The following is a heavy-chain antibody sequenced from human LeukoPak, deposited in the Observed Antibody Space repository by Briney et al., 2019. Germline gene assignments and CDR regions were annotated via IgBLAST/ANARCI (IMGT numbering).Heavy chain of an antibody. Sequence: PGGSMRLSCAASGFTLGRDEMKWDRQAAGGGLGWDSYISSRGSTISYPASLKGSFTISPDTPTHSLYLPMNSLRAEDTAVHYCARDGAWEPPHYYYGMDVCGQGTTVTVSS. D-gene: IGHD1-14*01. V-gene: IGHV3-48*03. CDR3: ARDGAWEPPHYYYGMDV. CDR2: ISSRGSTI. J-gene: IGHJ6*02. CDR1: GFTLGRDE.